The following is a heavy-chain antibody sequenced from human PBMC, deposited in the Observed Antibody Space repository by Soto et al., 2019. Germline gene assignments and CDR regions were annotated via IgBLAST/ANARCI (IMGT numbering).Heavy chain of an antibody. J-gene: IGHJ4*02. CDR2: IVVGSGNT. D-gene: IGHD6-25*01. V-gene: IGHV1-58*02. CDR1: GFASTNSA. Sequence: QKQLVQSGPEVKKPGTSVNVSGKASGFASTNSAMQWVRQARGQRLEWIGWIVVGSGNTDSAQKFQERVTITRDMSTSTAYMELRSLRSEDTAVYYGAADLAAGGLLNVWGQGTLVTVSS. CDR3: AADLAAGGLLNV.